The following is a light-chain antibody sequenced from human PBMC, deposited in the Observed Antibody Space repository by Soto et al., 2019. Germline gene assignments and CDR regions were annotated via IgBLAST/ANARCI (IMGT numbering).Light chain of an antibody. CDR3: SSYTSSSTYV. V-gene: IGLV2-14*03. CDR2: DVS. Sequence: QSALTQPASVSGSPGQSITISCTGTSSDIGGYNYVSWYQQLPGKVPKLIIYDVSNRPSGVSDRFSGSKSGNAASLTISGLQAEDEADYYCSSYTSSSTYVFGTGTKLTVL. J-gene: IGLJ1*01. CDR1: SSDIGGYNY.